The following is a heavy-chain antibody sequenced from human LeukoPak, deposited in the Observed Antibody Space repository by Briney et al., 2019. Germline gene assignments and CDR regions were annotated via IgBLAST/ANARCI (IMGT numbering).Heavy chain of an antibody. Sequence: KTSETLSLTCAVYGGSFSGYYWSWIRQPPGKGLEWIGEINHSGSTNYNPSLKGRVTISVDTSKNQFPLKLRSVTAAETAVYYCARGGRGAAMNVWGQGTLVTVSS. CDR3: ARGGRGAAMNV. CDR2: INHSGST. D-gene: IGHD2-2*01. J-gene: IGHJ4*02. V-gene: IGHV4-34*01. CDR1: GGSFSGYY.